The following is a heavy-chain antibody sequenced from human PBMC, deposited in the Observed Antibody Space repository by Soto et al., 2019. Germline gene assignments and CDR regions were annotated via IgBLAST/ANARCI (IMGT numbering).Heavy chain of an antibody. CDR1: GDSISSTNNY. V-gene: IGHV4-31*03. D-gene: IGHD2-2*01. J-gene: IGHJ6*02. CDR3: ARTVCSSASCYGYYYYGLDV. Sequence: QVQLQESGPGLVKPSQTLSLTCTVSGDSISSTNNYWSWIRQYPGKGLEWIGYIYYSGSTYYNPSLKSRPAISVDTSKNQFSLKLSSMTAADTAVYYCARTVCSSASCYGYYYYGLDVWGQGTTVTVSS. CDR2: IYYSGST.